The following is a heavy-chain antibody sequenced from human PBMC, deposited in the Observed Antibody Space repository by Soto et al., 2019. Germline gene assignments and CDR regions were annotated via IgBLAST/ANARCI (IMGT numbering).Heavy chain of an antibody. CDR3: ARPAYCGGDCYSFFDY. CDR1: VYSFTSYW. Sequence: PGESLKISCKGSVYSFTSYWIGWVRQMPGKGLEWMGIIYPGDSDTRYSPSFQGQVTISADKSISTAYLQWSSLKASDTAMYYCARPAYCGGDCYSFFDYWGQGTLVTVSS. D-gene: IGHD2-21*02. CDR2: IYPGDSDT. J-gene: IGHJ4*02. V-gene: IGHV5-51*01.